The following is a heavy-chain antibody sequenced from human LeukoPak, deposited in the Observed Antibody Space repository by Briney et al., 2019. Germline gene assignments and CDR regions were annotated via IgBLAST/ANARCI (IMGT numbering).Heavy chain of an antibody. J-gene: IGHJ5*02. D-gene: IGHD1-7*01. Sequence: ASVKVSCNASGYTFTGYYMHWVRQAPGQGLEWMGWINTNTGNPTYAQGFTGRFVFSLDTSVSTAYLQISSLKAEDTAVYYCAREGAVYNWNYPAYWFDPWGQGTLVTVSS. CDR1: GYTFTGYY. CDR2: INTNTGNP. CDR3: AREGAVYNWNYPAYWFDP. V-gene: IGHV7-4-1*02.